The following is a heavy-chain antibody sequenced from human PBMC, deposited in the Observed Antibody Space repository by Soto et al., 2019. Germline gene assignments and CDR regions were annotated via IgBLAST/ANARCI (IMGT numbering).Heavy chain of an antibody. CDR3: ARKSTGTTFRVLSIEWFDP. Sequence: GASVKVSCKASGYTFTSYDINWVRQATGQGLEWMGWMNPNSGNTGYAQKFQGRVTMTRNTSISTAYMELSSLRSEDTAVYYCARKSTGTTFRVLSIEWFDPWGQGTLVTVSS. V-gene: IGHV1-8*01. D-gene: IGHD1-7*01. CDR2: MNPNSGNT. J-gene: IGHJ5*02. CDR1: GYTFTSYD.